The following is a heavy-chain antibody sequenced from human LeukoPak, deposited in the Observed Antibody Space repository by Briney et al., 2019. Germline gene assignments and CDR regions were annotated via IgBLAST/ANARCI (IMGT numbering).Heavy chain of an antibody. V-gene: IGHV4-59*12. D-gene: IGHD1-26*01. CDR2: INYSRST. CDR1: GGTFSSYY. Sequence: NPAGTLTLTCTASGGTFSSYYRNWIRQPPGKGLEWIAYINYSRSTNYNPSLKSRVTMSVDKSKSQFSLNLSSVTAADTAFYYCAGGRGESGTSYWTHFDYWGQGTLVTVSS. CDR3: AGGRGESGTSYWTHFDY. J-gene: IGHJ4*02.